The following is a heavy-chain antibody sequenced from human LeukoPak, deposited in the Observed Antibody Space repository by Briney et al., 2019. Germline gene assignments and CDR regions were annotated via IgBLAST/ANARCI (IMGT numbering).Heavy chain of an antibody. CDR1: GGSISSSSYY. D-gene: IGHD3-10*01. CDR2: IYYSGST. Sequence: PSETLSLTCTVSGGSISSSSYYWGWIRQPPGKGLEWIGSIYYSGSTYYNPSLKSRVTISVDTSKNQFSLKLSSVTAADTAVYYCARGRGGSRYFDYWGQGTLVTVSS. J-gene: IGHJ4*02. CDR3: ARGRGGSRYFDY. V-gene: IGHV4-39*01.